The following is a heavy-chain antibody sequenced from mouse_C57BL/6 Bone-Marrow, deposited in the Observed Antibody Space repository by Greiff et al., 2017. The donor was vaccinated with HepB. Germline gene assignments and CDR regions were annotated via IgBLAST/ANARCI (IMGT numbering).Heavy chain of an antibody. J-gene: IGHJ2*01. CDR2: IYPGSGNT. CDR3: ASPYYYGSSLDY. CDR1: GYTFTDYY. V-gene: IGHV1-76*01. Sequence: QVQLKESGAELVRPGASVKLSCKASGYTFTDYYINWVKQRPGQGLEWIARIYPGSGNTYYNEKFKGKATLTAEKSSSTAYMQLSSLTSEDSAVYFCASPYYYGSSLDYWGQGTTLTVSS. D-gene: IGHD1-1*01.